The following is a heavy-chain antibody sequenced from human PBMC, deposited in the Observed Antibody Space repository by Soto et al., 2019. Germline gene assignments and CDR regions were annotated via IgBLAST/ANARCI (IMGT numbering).Heavy chain of an antibody. J-gene: IGHJ5*02. CDR2: IKSETGGGTT. CDR1: GFLFINAW. D-gene: IGHD1-26*01. V-gene: IGHV3-15*07. Sequence: EVQVVESGGGLVQPGKSLRLSCAASGFLFINAWMNWVRQAPGKGLEWVGRIKSETGGGTTDYAAPVKGRFTIARDDSKNMLYLQMNSLKTEDTAVYYCTTTYTGGSFYTWGQGTLFTVSS. CDR3: TTTYTGGSFYT.